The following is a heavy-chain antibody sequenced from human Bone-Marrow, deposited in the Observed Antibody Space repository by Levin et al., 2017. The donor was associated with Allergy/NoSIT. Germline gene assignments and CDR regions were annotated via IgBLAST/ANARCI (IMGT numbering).Heavy chain of an antibody. CDR2: ISAYNGNT. CDR3: ARDPYYDSSGYYLDAFDI. D-gene: IGHD3-22*01. Sequence: QAPGQGLEWMGWISAYNGNTNYAQKLQGRVTMTTDTSTSTAYMELRSLRSDDTAVYYCARDPYYDSSGYYLDAFDIWGQGTMVTVSS. J-gene: IGHJ3*02. V-gene: IGHV1-18*01.